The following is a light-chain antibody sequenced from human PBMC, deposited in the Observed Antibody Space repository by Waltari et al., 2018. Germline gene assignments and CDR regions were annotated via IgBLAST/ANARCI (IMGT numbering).Light chain of an antibody. V-gene: IGLV2-14*03. CDR3: YSYTRKSTVV. Sequence: QSALTQPASVSGSPGQSVTISCTGTSSDIVTYDYVSWYQHYQGKAPKRLIYDVTKRPLGVSNRFSGSKSDNTASLIISGLQAEDEADYYCYSYTRKSTVVFGGGTKLTVL. CDR1: SSDIVTYDY. J-gene: IGLJ2*01. CDR2: DVT.